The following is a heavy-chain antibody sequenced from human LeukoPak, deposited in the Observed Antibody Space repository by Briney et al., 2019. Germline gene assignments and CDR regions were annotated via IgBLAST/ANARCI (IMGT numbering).Heavy chain of an antibody. Sequence: GGSLRLSCAASGFTLSGHWMTWVRQAPGEGLEWVANINQDGSAKYYVGSVKGRFTISRDNAKNSMYLRMNSLRAEDTAVYYCARWDIRGTAHQLDYWGQGTLVTVSS. CDR2: INQDGSAK. V-gene: IGHV3-7*01. CDR3: ARWDIRGTAHQLDY. J-gene: IGHJ4*02. CDR1: GFTLSGHW. D-gene: IGHD1-7*01.